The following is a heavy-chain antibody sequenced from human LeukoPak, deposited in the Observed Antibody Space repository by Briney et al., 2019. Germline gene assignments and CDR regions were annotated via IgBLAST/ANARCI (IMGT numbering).Heavy chain of an antibody. CDR2: INPNSGGT. D-gene: IGHD3-22*01. J-gene: IGHJ3*02. CDR3: ARDGHRRYHYDSSGREYAFDI. V-gene: IGHV1-2*02. Sequence: ASVKVSCKASGYTFTGYYMHWVRQAPGQGLEWMGWINPNSGGTNYAQKFQGRVTMTRDTSISTAYMELRSLRSDDTAVYYCARDGHRRYHYDSSGREYAFDIWGQGTMVTVSS. CDR1: GYTFTGYY.